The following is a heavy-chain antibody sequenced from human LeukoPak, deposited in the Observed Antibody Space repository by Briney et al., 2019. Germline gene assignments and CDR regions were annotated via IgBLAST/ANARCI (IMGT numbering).Heavy chain of an antibody. CDR1: GYTFTDYY. CDR3: ARVNYSSSSLGLYYYYYYMDV. Sequence: ASVKVSCKASGYTFTDYYMHWVRQAPGQGLEWMGWINPNSGGTNYAQKFQGRVTMTRDKSISTAYMELYSLRSDDTAVYYCARVNYSSSSLGLYYYYYYMDVWGKGTTVTISS. J-gene: IGHJ6*03. CDR2: INPNSGGT. D-gene: IGHD6-13*01. V-gene: IGHV1-2*02.